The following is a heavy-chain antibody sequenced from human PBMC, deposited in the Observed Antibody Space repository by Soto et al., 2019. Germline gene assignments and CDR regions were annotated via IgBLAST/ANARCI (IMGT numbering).Heavy chain of an antibody. CDR3: ARDPPTYYYDSSVRYGMDV. Sequence: SVKVSCKASGGTFSSYAISWVRQAPGQGLEWMGGIIPIFGTANYAQKFQGRVTITADESTSTAYMELSSLRSEDTAVYYCARDPPTYYYDSSVRYGMDVWGHGTTVTVSS. CDR2: IIPIFGTA. J-gene: IGHJ6*02. CDR1: GGTFSSYA. V-gene: IGHV1-69*13. D-gene: IGHD3-22*01.